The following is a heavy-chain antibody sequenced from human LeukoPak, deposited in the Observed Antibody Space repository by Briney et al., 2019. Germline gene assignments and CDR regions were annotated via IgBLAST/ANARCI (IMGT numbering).Heavy chain of an antibody. Sequence: ASVKVSCKASGYTFTGYYMHWVRQAPGQGLEWMGWINPNSGGTNYAQKFQGRVTMTRDTSIGTAYMELSRLRSDDTAVYYCARDSGGWPRDYYYYYMDVWGKGTTVTVSS. CDR2: INPNSGGT. D-gene: IGHD6-19*01. J-gene: IGHJ6*03. CDR1: GYTFTGYY. V-gene: IGHV1-2*02. CDR3: ARDSGGWPRDYYYYYMDV.